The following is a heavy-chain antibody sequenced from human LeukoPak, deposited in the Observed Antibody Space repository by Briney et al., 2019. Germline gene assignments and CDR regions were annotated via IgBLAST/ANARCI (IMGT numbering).Heavy chain of an antibody. J-gene: IGHJ4*02. CDR3: ARADYYGSGSYSQPFDY. CDR1: RYTFTGYY. D-gene: IGHD3-10*01. CDR2: INPNSGGT. Sequence: ASVKVSYKASRYTFTGYYMHWVRQAPGQGLEWLGWINPNSGGTNYAQKFQGRVTMTRDTSISTAYMELSRLRSDDTAVYYCARADYYGSGSYSQPFDYWGQGTLVTVSS. V-gene: IGHV1-2*02.